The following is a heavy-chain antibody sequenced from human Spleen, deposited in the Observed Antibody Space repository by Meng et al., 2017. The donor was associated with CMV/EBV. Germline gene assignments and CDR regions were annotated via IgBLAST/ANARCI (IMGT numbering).Heavy chain of an antibody. V-gene: IGHV3-73*01. CDR1: GSTLSDSG. CDR3: TTGGGYDPYYYGMDV. J-gene: IGHJ6*02. CDR2: IRSKANSYMT. D-gene: IGHD5-12*01. Sequence: GGSLRLSCAASGSTLSDSGIHWVRQTSGKGLEWVGRIRSKANSYMTAYAASVKGRFTISRDDSKDTAYLQMNSLKTEDTAVYYCTTGGGYDPYYYGMDVWGQGTTVTVSS.